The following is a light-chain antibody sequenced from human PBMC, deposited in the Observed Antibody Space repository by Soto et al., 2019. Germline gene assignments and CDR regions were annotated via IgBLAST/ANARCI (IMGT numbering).Light chain of an antibody. Sequence: DIQMTQSPSSLSASVGDRVTITCRASQSISNYLNWYQQKPGKAPKVLIYAASSLQSGVPSRLSGSGSGTDFTLTISSLQPEDFATYYCQQSYSTPMWTFGHGTKVEIK. CDR2: AAS. CDR1: QSISNY. CDR3: QQSYSTPMWT. J-gene: IGKJ1*01. V-gene: IGKV1-39*01.